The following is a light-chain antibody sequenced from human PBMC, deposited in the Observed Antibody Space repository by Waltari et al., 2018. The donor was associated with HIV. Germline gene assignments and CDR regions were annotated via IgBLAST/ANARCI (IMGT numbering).Light chain of an antibody. J-gene: IGLJ2*01. CDR2: EVN. CDR3: SSYAGSNTVV. CDR1: NSDVGYYNY. Sequence: QSALTQPASVSGSPGQSITISCTGTNSDVGYYNYVSWYQQHPGKAPKLMIHEVNQRPSGASSRFSGSKSGNMASLTISGLQAEDEADYYCSSYAGSNTVVFGGGTKVTVL. V-gene: IGLV2-14*01.